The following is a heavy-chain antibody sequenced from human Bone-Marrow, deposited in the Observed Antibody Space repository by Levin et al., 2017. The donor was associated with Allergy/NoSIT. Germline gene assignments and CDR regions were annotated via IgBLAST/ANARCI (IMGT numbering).Heavy chain of an antibody. D-gene: IGHD6-19*01. J-gene: IGHJ4*02. CDR3: ARDRAVAGITPPPDAYFDY. CDR2: IWYDGSNK. Sequence: GGSLRLSCAASGFTFSSYGMHWVRQAPGKGLEWVAVIWYDGSNKYYADSVKGRFTISRDNSKNTLYLQMNSLRAEDTAVYYCARDRAVAGITPPPDAYFDYWGQGTLVTVSS. V-gene: IGHV3-33*01. CDR1: GFTFSSYG.